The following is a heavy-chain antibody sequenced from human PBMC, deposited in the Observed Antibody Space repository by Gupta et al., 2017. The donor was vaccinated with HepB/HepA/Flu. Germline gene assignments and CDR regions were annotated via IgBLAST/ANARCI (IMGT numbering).Heavy chain of an antibody. CDR1: GFTFDDYA. J-gene: IGHJ4*02. Sequence: EVHLVESGGTLVQPGRSLRLPCTASGFTFDDYAMHWVRQAPGKGLEWVSGISWNGDAVGYSDSVKGRFTISRDNAKNSLYLEMNSLRAEDTAIYYCAKEGGGLPTVRCMDDWGQGTPVTVSS. V-gene: IGHV3-9*01. CDR2: ISWNGDAV. D-gene: IGHD2-15*01. CDR3: AKEGGGLPTVRCMDD.